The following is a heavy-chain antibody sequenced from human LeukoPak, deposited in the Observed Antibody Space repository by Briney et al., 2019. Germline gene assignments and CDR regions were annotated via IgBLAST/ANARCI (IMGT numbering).Heavy chain of an antibody. CDR2: IYSGGST. CDR3: ARAPLLLL. V-gene: IGHV3-66*01. Sequence: GGSLRLSCAASGFTLRSYAMSWVRQAPGKGLEWVSVIYSGGSTYYADSVKGRFTISRDNSKNTLYLQMNSLRAEDTAVYYCARAPLLLLWGQGTLVTVSS. J-gene: IGHJ4*02. CDR1: GFTLRSYA.